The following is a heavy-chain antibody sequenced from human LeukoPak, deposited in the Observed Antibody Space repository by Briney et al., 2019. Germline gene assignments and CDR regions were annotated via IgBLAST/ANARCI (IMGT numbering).Heavy chain of an antibody. J-gene: IGHJ4*02. D-gene: IGHD4-11*01. CDR2: LYYSGSA. CDR1: GGSISSSRYY. Sequence: PSETLSLTCTVSGGSISSSRYYWGWIRQPPGKGLEWIGSLYYSGSASCNPSLKSRVTISVDLSKNQFSLKLTSVTAADTAIYYCARHSHSNYAYWGQGTLVTVSS. CDR3: ARHSHSNYAY. V-gene: IGHV4-39*01.